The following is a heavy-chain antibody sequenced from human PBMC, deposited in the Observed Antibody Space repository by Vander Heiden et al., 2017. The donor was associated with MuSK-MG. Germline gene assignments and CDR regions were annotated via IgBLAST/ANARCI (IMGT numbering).Heavy chain of an antibody. CDR2: MSSDGNNQ. Sequence: GEVQPGGSLRLSCAASGFPFSSYGVHWVRQAPGKGLEWVAIMSSDGNNQNYADSVKGRFTISRDNSKNMLYLQMNSLRADDTAVYYCAKKRVGHGDLHPFETWGQGTMVTVSS. CDR3: AKKRVGHGDLHPFET. D-gene: IGHD4-17*01. V-gene: IGHV3-30*18. J-gene: IGHJ3*02. CDR1: GFPFSSYG.